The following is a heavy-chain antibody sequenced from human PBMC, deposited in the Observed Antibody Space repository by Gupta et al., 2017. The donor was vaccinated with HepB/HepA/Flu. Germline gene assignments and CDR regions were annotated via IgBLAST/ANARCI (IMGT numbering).Heavy chain of an antibody. CDR2: ISSGGTT. V-gene: IGHV4-39*01. J-gene: IGHJ4*02. D-gene: IGHD2-21*02. CDR1: GDSISSRDNY. Sequence: QLQLQESGPGLVKPSETLSLMCTVSGDSISSRDNYWDWIRQPPGKGLEWIGSISSGGTTYYNPSLKGRIRISLDTSSNQFSLKLTSVNATDTAVYSCARRRVTYRDYWGQGILVTVSS. CDR3: ARRRVTYRDY.